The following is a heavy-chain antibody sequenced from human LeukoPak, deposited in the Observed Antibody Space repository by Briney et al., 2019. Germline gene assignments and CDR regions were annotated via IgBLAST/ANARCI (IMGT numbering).Heavy chain of an antibody. CDR1: GGTFSSYA. CDR3: ARDQEAFDY. Sequence: SVKVSCKASGGTFSSYAISWVRQAPGQGLEWMGGIIPIFGTANYAQKFQGRVTVTRDTSTSTVHMELSGLRSEDTAVYYCARDQEAFDYWGQGTLVTVSS. J-gene: IGHJ4*02. CDR2: IIPIFGTA. V-gene: IGHV1-69*05.